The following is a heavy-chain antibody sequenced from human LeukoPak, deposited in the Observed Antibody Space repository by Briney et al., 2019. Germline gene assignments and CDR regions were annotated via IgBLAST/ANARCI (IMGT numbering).Heavy chain of an antibody. Sequence: GGSLRLSCAASGFTFSSYGMNWVRQAPGKGLEWVSCISSSGSHIYYSDSVKGRFTISGDNARNSLYLQMNSLRAEDTAVYYCAGLPDLALTPSAPVGFDPWGQGTLVTVSS. CDR2: ISSSGSHI. CDR3: AGLPDLALTPSAPVGFDP. J-gene: IGHJ5*02. CDR1: GFTFSSYG. D-gene: IGHD2-8*01. V-gene: IGHV3-21*01.